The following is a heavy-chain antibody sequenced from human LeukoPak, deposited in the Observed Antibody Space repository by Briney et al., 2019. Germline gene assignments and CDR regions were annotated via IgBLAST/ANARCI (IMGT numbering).Heavy chain of an antibody. CDR3: ARPYDFWSGYPEYFQH. Sequence: PGGSLRLSCAACGFTFSSYGMHWVRQAPGKGLEWVAFIRYDGSNKYYADSVKGRFTISRDNSKNTLYLQMNSLRAEDTAVYYCARPYDFWSGYPEYFQHWGQGTLVTVSS. CDR2: IRYDGSNK. J-gene: IGHJ1*01. D-gene: IGHD3-3*01. CDR1: GFTFSSYG. V-gene: IGHV3-30*02.